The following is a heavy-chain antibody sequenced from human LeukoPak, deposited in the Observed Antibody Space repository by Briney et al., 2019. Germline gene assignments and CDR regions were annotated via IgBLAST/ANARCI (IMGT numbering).Heavy chain of an antibody. Sequence: GGSLRLSCAASGFTFSSYSMNWVRQAPGKGLEWVSSISSSSSYIYYADSVKGRFTTSRDNAKNSLYLQMNSLRAEDTAVYYCARDYYDSSGPTYYDYWGQGTLVTVSS. CDR1: GFTFSSYS. V-gene: IGHV3-21*01. CDR2: ISSSSSYI. CDR3: ARDYYDSSGPTYYDY. D-gene: IGHD3-22*01. J-gene: IGHJ4*02.